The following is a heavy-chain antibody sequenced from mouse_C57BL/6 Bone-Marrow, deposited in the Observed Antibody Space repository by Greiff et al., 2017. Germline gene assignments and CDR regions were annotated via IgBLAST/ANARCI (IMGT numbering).Heavy chain of an antibody. D-gene: IGHD1-1*01. J-gene: IGHJ4*01. CDR2: ISYDGSN. CDR3: AREGGYYYGSSMDY. CDR1: GYSITSGYY. Sequence: EVQLQESGPGLVKPSQSLSLTCSVTGYSITSGYYWNWIRQFPGNKLEWMGYISYDGSNNYNPSLKNRISITRDTSKNQFFLKLNSVTTEDTATYYGAREGGYYYGSSMDYWGQGTSVTVSS. V-gene: IGHV3-6*01.